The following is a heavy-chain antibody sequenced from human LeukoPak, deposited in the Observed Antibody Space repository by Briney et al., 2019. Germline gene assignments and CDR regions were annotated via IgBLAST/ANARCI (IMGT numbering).Heavy chain of an antibody. D-gene: IGHD3-16*01. Sequence: SSETLSLTCAVYGGSFSGYYWSWIRQPPGKGLEWIGEINHSGSTNYNPSLKSRVTISVDTSKNQFSLKLSSVTAADTAVYYCARGGGPAGYYMDVWDKGTTVTVSS. CDR1: GGSFSGYY. CDR2: INHSGST. CDR3: ARGGGPAGYYMDV. J-gene: IGHJ6*03. V-gene: IGHV4-34*01.